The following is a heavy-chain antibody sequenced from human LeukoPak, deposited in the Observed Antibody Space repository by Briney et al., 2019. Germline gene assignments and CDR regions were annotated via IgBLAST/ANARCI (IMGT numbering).Heavy chain of an antibody. V-gene: IGHV3-7*01. CDR2: INPDGRDT. CDR3: TSWGDTTAEYFQR. CDR1: GFTFNRCW. Sequence: QPGGSLRLSCVVSGFTFNRCWMNWVRQAPGKGPEWVAHINPDGRDTYYVDPVKGRFTISRDNAQNSMYLQMNSLRVEDTAVYYCTSWGDTTAEYFQRWGQGTLVTVSS. D-gene: IGHD2-21*02. J-gene: IGHJ1*01.